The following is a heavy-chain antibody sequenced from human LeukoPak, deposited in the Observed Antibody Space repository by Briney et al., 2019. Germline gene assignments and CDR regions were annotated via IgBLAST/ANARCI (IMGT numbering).Heavy chain of an antibody. CDR2: IGPSGVAT. J-gene: IGHJ6*03. D-gene: IGHD6-13*01. CDR3: ARDAKDELVRRDYYYMDV. CDR1: GYGFTNHY. Sequence: ASVRLSCKASGYGFTNHYIHWVRQAPRQRREWMGMIGPSGVATTFAQRFQDRVTMTSDTSTTTVYMELRSLRFDDTATYYCARDAKDELVRRDYYYMDVWGKGTTVTVSS. V-gene: IGHV1-46*01.